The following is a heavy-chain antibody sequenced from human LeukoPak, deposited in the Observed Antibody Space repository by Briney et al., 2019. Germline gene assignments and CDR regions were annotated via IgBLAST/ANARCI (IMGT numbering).Heavy chain of an antibody. D-gene: IGHD1-26*01. Sequence: GGSLRLSCAASGFTFSSYEMNWVRQAPGKGLEWVSYISSSGSTIYYADSVKGRFTTSRDNAKNSLYLQMNSLRAEDTAVYYCAREPQVVGATREIMGYFDYWGQGTLVTVSS. CDR3: AREPQVVGATREIMGYFDY. V-gene: IGHV3-48*03. CDR2: ISSSGSTI. CDR1: GFTFSSYE. J-gene: IGHJ4*02.